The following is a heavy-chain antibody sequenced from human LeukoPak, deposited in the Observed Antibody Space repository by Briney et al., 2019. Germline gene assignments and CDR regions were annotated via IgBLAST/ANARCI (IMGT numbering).Heavy chain of an antibody. CDR2: IYSSGST. J-gene: IGHJ4*02. CDR3: ARMYSGTYGGIDY. D-gene: IGHD1-26*01. CDR1: GGSISSSSYY. Sequence: SETLSLTCTVSGGSISSSSYYWSWIRQPAGEGLEWIGRIYSSGSTNYNPSLKSRVTMSVDTSRNRFSLKLTSVTAADTGVYYCARMYSGTYGGIDYWGQGSLVTVSS. V-gene: IGHV4-61*02.